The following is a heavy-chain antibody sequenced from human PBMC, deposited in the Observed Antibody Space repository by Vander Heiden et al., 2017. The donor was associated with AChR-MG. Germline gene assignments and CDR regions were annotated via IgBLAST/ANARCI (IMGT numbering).Heavy chain of an antibody. CDR2: ISGSGSST. Sequence: EVQLLESGGGLVQQGGSLRLSCADSGLTFSTYAMTWVRQAPGKGLEWVSTISGSGSSTYYADSVKGRFTISRDNSKNTLYLQMSSLRAEDTAVYYCAMVDGYNYGYWGQGALVTVSS. D-gene: IGHD5-12*01. J-gene: IGHJ4*02. CDR1: GLTFSTYA. CDR3: AMVDGYNYGY. V-gene: IGHV3-23*01.